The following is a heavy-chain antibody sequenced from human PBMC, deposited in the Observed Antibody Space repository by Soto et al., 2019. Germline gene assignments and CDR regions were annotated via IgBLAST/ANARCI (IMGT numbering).Heavy chain of an antibody. Sequence: PSETLSLTCTVSGGSTSSYYWSWIRQPPGKGLEWIASIHYSGRTNYNPSLKSRVTVSVDTSKNQFSLKLNSVTTADTAVYYCAGSTGWYWFDPWGQGTLVT. J-gene: IGHJ5*02. CDR3: AGSTGWYWFDP. V-gene: IGHV4-59*08. CDR1: GGSTSSYY. D-gene: IGHD6-19*01. CDR2: IHYSGRT.